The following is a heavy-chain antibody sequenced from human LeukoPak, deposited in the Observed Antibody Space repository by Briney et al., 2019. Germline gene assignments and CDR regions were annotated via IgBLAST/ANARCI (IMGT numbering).Heavy chain of an antibody. Sequence: SETLSLTCTVSGGSISSGSYYWSWIRQPAGKGLEWIGRIYTSGSTNYNPSLKSRVTISVDTSKNQFSLKLSSVTAADTAVYYCARNTILGVVIDYWGQGTLVTVSS. J-gene: IGHJ4*02. V-gene: IGHV4-61*02. CDR1: GGSISSGSYY. CDR3: ARNTILGVVIDY. CDR2: IYTSGST. D-gene: IGHD3-3*01.